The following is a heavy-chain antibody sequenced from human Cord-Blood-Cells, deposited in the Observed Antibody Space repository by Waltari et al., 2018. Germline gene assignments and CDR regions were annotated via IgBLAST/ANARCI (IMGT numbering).Heavy chain of an antibody. J-gene: IGHJ3*02. D-gene: IGHD3-16*01. CDR3: AISRGFDI. CDR1: GLTFRSYA. Sequence: EVQCLDSGGGWVQPGGSLRLSCAASGLTFRSYAMRWVRQAPGKGLEWVSAISGSGGSTYYADSVKGRFTISRDNSKNTLYLQMNSLRAEDTAVYYCAISRGFDIWGQGTMVTVSS. V-gene: IGHV3-23*01. CDR2: ISGSGGST.